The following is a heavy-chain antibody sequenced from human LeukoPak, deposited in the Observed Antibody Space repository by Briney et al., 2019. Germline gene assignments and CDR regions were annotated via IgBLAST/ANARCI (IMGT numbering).Heavy chain of an antibody. D-gene: IGHD1-26*01. CDR1: GGSFSGYY. J-gene: IGHJ4*02. V-gene: IGHV4-34*01. CDR2: INHSGST. Sequence: SETLSLTCAVYGGSFSGYYWSWIRQPLGKGLEWIGEINHSGSTNYNPSLKSRVTISVDTSKNQFSLKLSSVTAADTAVYYCARGPTIRDWGQGTLVTVSS. CDR3: ARGPTIRD.